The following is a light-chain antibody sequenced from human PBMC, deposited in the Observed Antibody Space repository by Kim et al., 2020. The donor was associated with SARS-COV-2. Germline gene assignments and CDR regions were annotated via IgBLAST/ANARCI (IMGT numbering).Light chain of an antibody. CDR1: RSNIGSNA. Sequence: GQRVTISCSGSRSNIGSNAIYWYQQLPGTAPKLLIYSNNQRPSGVPDRFSGSKSGTSASLAISGLQSEDEADYYCAAWDDSLNGRVFGGGTKLTVL. J-gene: IGLJ3*02. CDR2: SNN. V-gene: IGLV1-44*01. CDR3: AAWDDSLNGRV.